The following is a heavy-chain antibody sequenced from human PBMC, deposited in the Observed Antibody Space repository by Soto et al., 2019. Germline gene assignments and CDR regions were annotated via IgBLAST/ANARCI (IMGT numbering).Heavy chain of an antibody. CDR1: GFTFSSYG. D-gene: IGHD3-9*01. J-gene: IGHJ4*02. V-gene: IGHV3-30*18. Sequence: QVQLVESGGGVVQPGRSLRLSCAASGFTFSSYGMHWVRQAPGKGLEWVAAISYDGSNKYYADSVKGRFTISRDNSKNMLYLQMNSLRSEDTAVYYCAKDPHYDILTGYYTLHYWGQGTLVTVSS. CDR2: ISYDGSNK. CDR3: AKDPHYDILTGYYTLHY.